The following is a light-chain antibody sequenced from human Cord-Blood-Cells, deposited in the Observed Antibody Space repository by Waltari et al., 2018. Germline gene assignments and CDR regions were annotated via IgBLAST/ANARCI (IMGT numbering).Light chain of an antibody. CDR1: QSVSSN. J-gene: IGKJ4*01. CDR2: GAS. Sequence: IVMTQFPATLSVSPGERATLSCRASQSVSSNLDWYQHKPGQAPRLLIYGASTRATGIPARFSGSGSGTEFTLTISSLQSEDVAVYYCQQYNNWPPLTFGGGTKVEIK. CDR3: QQYNNWPPLT. V-gene: IGKV3-15*01.